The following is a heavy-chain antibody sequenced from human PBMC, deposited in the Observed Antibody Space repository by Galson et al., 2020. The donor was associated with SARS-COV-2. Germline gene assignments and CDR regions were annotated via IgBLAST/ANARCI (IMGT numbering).Heavy chain of an antibody. J-gene: IGHJ3*02. CDR2: IWYDGSNK. Sequence: TGGSLRLSCEASGFTFSTYGMDWVRQAPGKGLEWVAVIWYDGSNKYYADSVKGRFTISRDNSKNTLYLQLNSLRADETAVYYCARGSSSHAFDIWDQGTMVTVSS. V-gene: IGHV3-33*01. CDR1: GFTFSTYG. D-gene: IGHD3-10*01. CDR3: ARGSSSHAFDI.